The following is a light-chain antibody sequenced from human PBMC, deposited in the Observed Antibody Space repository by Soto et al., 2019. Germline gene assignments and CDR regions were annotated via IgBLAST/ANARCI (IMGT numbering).Light chain of an antibody. Sequence: QAVVTQPPSASGTPGQRVTMSCSGSSSNIGSNTVNWYQHLPGTAPKLLIYTDDQRPSGVPDRFSGSKSGTSASLAISGLQSEDEADYYCQSYDRSLTGVVFGGGTKLTVL. CDR2: TDD. J-gene: IGLJ3*02. CDR3: QSYDRSLTGVV. CDR1: SSNIGSNT. V-gene: IGLV1-44*01.